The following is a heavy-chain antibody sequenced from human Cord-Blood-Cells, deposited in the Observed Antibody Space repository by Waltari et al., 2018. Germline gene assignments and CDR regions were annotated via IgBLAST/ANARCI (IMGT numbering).Heavy chain of an antibody. D-gene: IGHD4-4*01. Sequence: EVQLVETGGGLIQPGGSLRLSCAASGFTVSSNYMSWVRQAPGKGLGWVSVIYSGGSTYYADSVKGRFTISRDNSKNTLYLQMNSLRAEDTAVYYCARDGSGYSNYVSFDYWGQGTLVTVSS. CDR3: ARDGSGYSNYVSFDY. CDR1: GFTVSSNY. V-gene: IGHV3-53*05. J-gene: IGHJ4*02. CDR2: IYSGGST.